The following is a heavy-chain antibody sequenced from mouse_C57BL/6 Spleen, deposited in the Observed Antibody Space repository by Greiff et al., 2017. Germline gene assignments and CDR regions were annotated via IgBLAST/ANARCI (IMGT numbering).Heavy chain of an antibody. Sequence: QVQLQQPGAELVKPGASVKLSCKASGYTFTSYWMQWVKQRPGQGLEWIGEIDPSDSDTNYNQKFKGKATLTVDTSSSTAYMQLSSLTSEDSAVYYCARTQLGRYFDYWGQGTTLTVSS. CDR1: GYTFTSYW. V-gene: IGHV1-50*01. CDR3: ARTQLGRYFDY. CDR2: IDPSDSDT. J-gene: IGHJ2*01. D-gene: IGHD4-1*02.